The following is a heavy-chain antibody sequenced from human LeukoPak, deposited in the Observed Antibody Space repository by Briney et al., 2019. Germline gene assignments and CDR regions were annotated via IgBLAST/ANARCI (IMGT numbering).Heavy chain of an antibody. CDR2: IYYSGST. CDR1: GGSISSSSYH. Sequence: SETLSLTCTVSGGSISSSSYHWGWIRQPPGKGLEWIGTIYYSGSTHYNPSLKSRVTISVDTSKNQFSLRLSSVTAADTAVYYCARRRYSSSWYIDYWGQGTLVTVSS. CDR3: ARRRYSSSWYIDY. V-gene: IGHV4-39*07. D-gene: IGHD6-13*01. J-gene: IGHJ4*02.